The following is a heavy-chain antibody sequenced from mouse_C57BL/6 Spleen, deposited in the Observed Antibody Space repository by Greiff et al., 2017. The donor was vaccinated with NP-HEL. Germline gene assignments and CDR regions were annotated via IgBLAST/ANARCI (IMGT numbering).Heavy chain of an antibody. CDR3: ANGYGSSFWFAY. CDR1: GYTFTSYW. J-gene: IGHJ3*01. Sequence: QVQLQQPGAELVRPGTSVKLSCKASGYTFTSYWMHWVKQRPGQGLEWIGVIDPSDSYTNYNQKFKGKATLTVDTSSSTAYMQLSSLTSEDSAVYYCANGYGSSFWFAYWGQGTLVTVSA. V-gene: IGHV1-59*01. CDR2: IDPSDSYT. D-gene: IGHD1-1*01.